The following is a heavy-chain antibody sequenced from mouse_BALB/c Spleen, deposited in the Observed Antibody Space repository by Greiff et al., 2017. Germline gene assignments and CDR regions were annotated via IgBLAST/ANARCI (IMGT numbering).Heavy chain of an antibody. CDR3: ARSGLVTHAMDY. CDR1: GYSFTSYW. V-gene: IGHV1S126*01. D-gene: IGHD2-5*01. Sequence: QVQLQQSGPQLVRPGASVKISCKASGYSFTSYWMHWVKQRPGQGLEWIGMIDPSDSETRLNQKFKDKATLTVDKSSSTAYMQLSSPTSEDSAVYYCARSGLVTHAMDYWGQGTSVTVSS. CDR2: IDPSDSET. J-gene: IGHJ4*01.